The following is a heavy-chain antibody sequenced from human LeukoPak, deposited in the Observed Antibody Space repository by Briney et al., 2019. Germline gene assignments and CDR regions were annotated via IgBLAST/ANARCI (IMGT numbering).Heavy chain of an antibody. Sequence: ASVKVSCKASGGTFSSYAISWVRQAPGQGLEWMGGIIPIFGTANYAQKFQGRVTITADESTSTAYMELSSLRSEDTAVYYCASGVVVAATYYYGMDVWGQETTVTVSS. J-gene: IGHJ6*02. CDR3: ASGVVVAATYYYGMDV. CDR1: GGTFSSYA. V-gene: IGHV1-69*01. D-gene: IGHD2-15*01. CDR2: IIPIFGTA.